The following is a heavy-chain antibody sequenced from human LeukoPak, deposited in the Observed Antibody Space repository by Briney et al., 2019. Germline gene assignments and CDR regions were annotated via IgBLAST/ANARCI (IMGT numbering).Heavy chain of an antibody. CDR2: ISGSGGST. J-gene: IGHJ3*02. CDR3: AKDRSSGWYDAFDI. Sequence: PGGSLRLSCAASGFTFSSYAMIWVRQAPGKGLEWVSSISGSGGSTYCSDSVKGRFTISRDNSKNTLYLQLNSLRAEDTAVYYCAKDRSSGWYDAFDIWGQGTMVIISS. CDR1: GFTFSSYA. D-gene: IGHD6-19*01. V-gene: IGHV3-23*01.